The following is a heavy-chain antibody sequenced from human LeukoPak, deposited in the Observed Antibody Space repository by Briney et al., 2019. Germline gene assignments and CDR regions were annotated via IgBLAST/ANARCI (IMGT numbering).Heavy chain of an antibody. V-gene: IGHV3-7*05. CDR2: IKQDGSEK. J-gene: IGHJ4*02. D-gene: IGHD3-10*01. Sequence: AGGSLRLSCAASGFTFSSYWMSWVRQAPGKGLEWVANIKQDGSEKYYVDSVKGRFTISRHNAKNSLYLQMNSLRAEVTAVYYCARDMVRGVAEIDYWGQGTLVTVSS. CDR3: ARDMVRGVAEIDY. CDR1: GFTFSSYW.